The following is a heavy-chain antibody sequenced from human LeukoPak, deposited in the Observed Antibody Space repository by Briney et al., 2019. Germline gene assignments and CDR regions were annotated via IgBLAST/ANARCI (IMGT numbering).Heavy chain of an antibody. J-gene: IGHJ5*02. CDR2: IYYSGST. CDR3: ARGPWQWLSGGWFDP. V-gene: IGHV4-59*01. CDR1: GGSISSYY. D-gene: IGHD6-19*01. Sequence: SETLSLTCTVSGGSISSYYWSWIRQPPGKGLEWIGYIYYSGSTNYNPSLKSRVTISVDTSKNQFSLKLSFVTAADTAVYYCARGPWQWLSGGWFDPWGQGTLVTVSS.